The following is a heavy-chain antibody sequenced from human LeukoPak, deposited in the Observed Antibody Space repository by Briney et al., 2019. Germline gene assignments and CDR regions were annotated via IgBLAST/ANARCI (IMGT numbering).Heavy chain of an antibody. D-gene: IGHD2/OR15-2a*01. CDR1: GFTFSSYG. Sequence: GGSLRLSCAASGFTFSSYGMHWVRQAPGKGLEWVAIISYDGTNKYYADSVKGRFTISRDNPKNTLYLQMDSLRAEDTAVYYCAKVGGRGKYFDAFDIWGQGTMLTVSS. V-gene: IGHV3-30*18. CDR3: AKVGGRGKYFDAFDI. J-gene: IGHJ3*02. CDR2: ISYDGTNK.